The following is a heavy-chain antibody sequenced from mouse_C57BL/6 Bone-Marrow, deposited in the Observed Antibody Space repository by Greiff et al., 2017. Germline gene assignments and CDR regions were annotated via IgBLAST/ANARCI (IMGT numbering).Heavy chain of an antibody. CDR2: IDPSDSET. Sequence: QVQLQQPGAELVRPGSSVKLSCKASGYTFTSYWMHWVKQRPIQGLEWIGNIDPSDSETPYNQKFKDKATLTVDKSSSTAYMQLSSLTSEDSAVYYCARVYYYGSPWVAYWGQGTLVTVSA. D-gene: IGHD1-1*01. CDR3: ARVYYYGSPWVAY. V-gene: IGHV1-52*01. J-gene: IGHJ3*01. CDR1: GYTFTSYW.